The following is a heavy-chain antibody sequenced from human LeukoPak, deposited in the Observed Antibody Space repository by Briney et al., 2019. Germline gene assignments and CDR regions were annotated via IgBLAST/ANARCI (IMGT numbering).Heavy chain of an antibody. V-gene: IGHV4-30-4*01. CDR3: ARDGYGDYVGWYFDL. Sequence: SETLSLTCTVSGGSISSGDYYWSWIRQPPGKGLEWIGYIYYSGSTYYNPSLKSRVTISVDTSKNQFSLKLSSVTAADTAVYYCARDGYGDYVGWYFDLWGRGTLVTVSS. CDR2: IYYSGST. D-gene: IGHD4-17*01. CDR1: GGSISSGDYY. J-gene: IGHJ2*01.